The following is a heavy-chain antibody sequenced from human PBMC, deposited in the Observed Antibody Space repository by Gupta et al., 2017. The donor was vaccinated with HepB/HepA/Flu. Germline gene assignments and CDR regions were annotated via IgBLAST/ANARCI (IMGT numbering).Heavy chain of an antibody. Sequence: QVQLVQSGAEVKKPGSSVKVSCKASGGTFSSYAISWVRPAPGQGLEWMGGIIPMFGTANSAQKFQGSVTITADKSTSTAYMELSSLRSEDTAVYYCARDSAGYYGSGSYGYFDYWGQGTLVTVSS. CDR1: GGTFSSYA. V-gene: IGHV1-69*06. D-gene: IGHD3-10*01. J-gene: IGHJ4*02. CDR2: IIPMFGTA. CDR3: ARDSAGYYGSGSYGYFDY.